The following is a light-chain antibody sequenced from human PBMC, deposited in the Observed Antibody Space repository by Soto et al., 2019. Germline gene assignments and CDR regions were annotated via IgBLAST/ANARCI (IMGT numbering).Light chain of an antibody. V-gene: IGKV3-20*01. Sequence: EIVLTQSPGTLSLSPGERATLSCRASQSVSSSYLAWYQQKPGQAPRLLIYGASSRATGIPDRFSGSGSGTDFTLTIRRVEPEEFAVYYCQQYGSAPPYTFGQGTKLEIK. CDR1: QSVSSSY. CDR2: GAS. J-gene: IGKJ2*01. CDR3: QQYGSAPPYT.